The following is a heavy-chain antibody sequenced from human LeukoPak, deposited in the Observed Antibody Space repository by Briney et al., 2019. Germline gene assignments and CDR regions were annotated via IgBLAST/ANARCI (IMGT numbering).Heavy chain of an antibody. CDR3: ARGYCGRTTCYKEMATILPDY. Sequence: TSGTLSLTCAVSGGSISSSNWWSWVRQPPGKGLEWIGEIYHSGSTNYNPSLKSRVTISVDTSKNQFSLKLSSVTAADTAVYYCARGYCGRTTCYKEMATILPDYWGQGTLVTVSS. CDR1: GGSISSSNW. CDR2: IYHSGST. D-gene: IGHD2-2*02. J-gene: IGHJ4*02. V-gene: IGHV4-4*02.